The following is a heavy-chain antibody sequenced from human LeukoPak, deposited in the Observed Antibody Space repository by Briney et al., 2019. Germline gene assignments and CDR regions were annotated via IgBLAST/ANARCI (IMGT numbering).Heavy chain of an antibody. V-gene: IGHV4-34*01. CDR2: INHSGST. D-gene: IGHD3-10*01. J-gene: IGHJ4*02. CDR1: GGSFSGYY. Sequence: PSETLSLTCAVYGGSFSGYYWSWIRQPPGKGLEWIGEINHSGSTNYNPSLKSRVTISVDTSKNQFSLKLSSVTAADTAVYYCARGYSSGSPLRYWGQGTLVTVSS. CDR3: ARGYSSGSPLRY.